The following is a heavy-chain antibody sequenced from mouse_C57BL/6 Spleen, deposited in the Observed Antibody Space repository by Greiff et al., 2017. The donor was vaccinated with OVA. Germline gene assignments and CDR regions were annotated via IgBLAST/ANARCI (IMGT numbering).Heavy chain of an antibody. CDR2: IWSGGST. D-gene: IGHD3-2*02. Sequence: VMLVESGPGLVQPSQSLSITCTVSGFSLTSYGVHWVRQSPGKGLEWLGVIWSGGSTDYNAAFISRLSISKDNSKSQVFFKMNSLQADDAAIYVCARQLRLYDFDYWGQGTTLTVSS. CDR1: GFSLTSYG. J-gene: IGHJ2*01. V-gene: IGHV2-2*01. CDR3: ARQLRLYDFDY.